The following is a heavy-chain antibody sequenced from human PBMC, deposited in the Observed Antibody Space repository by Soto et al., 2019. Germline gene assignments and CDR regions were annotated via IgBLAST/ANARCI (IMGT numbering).Heavy chain of an antibody. J-gene: IGHJ4*02. CDR1: GGSVSSGSYY. V-gene: IGHV4-61*01. CDR3: ARGIAVAFDY. D-gene: IGHD6-19*01. CDR2: IYYSGST. Sequence: PSETLSLTCTVSGGSVSSGSYYWSWIRQPPGKGLEWIGYIYYSGSTNYNPSLKSRVTISVDTSKNQFSLKLSSVTAADTAVYYCARGIAVAFDYWGQGTRGTVSP.